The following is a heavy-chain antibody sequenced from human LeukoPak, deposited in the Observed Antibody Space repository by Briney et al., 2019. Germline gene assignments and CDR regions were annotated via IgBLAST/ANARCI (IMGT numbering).Heavy chain of an antibody. J-gene: IGHJ4*02. CDR1: GFTFSTYA. CDR3: ARGGWGSTYDY. D-gene: IGHD3-16*01. Sequence: GGSLRLSCAASGFTFSTYAMTWVRQAPGKGLEWVSGISKSGGSTYYADSVKGRSTISRDNSKNTLYLQMNSLRAEDTAVYYCARGGWGSTYDYWGQGTLVTVSS. V-gene: IGHV3-23*01. CDR2: ISKSGGST.